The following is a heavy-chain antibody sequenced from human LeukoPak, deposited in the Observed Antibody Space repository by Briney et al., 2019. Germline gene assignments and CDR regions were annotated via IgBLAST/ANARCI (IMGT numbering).Heavy chain of an antibody. CDR3: ARARGLKVFGVVTPLSYGMDV. V-gene: IGHV3-48*04. J-gene: IGHJ6*02. D-gene: IGHD3-3*01. Sequence: PGRSLRLSCAASGFTFSSYGMHWVRQAPGKGLEWVSYISSSGSTIYYADSVKGRFTISRDNAKNSLYLQMNSLRAEDTAVYYCARARGLKVFGVVTPLSYGMDVWGQGTTVTVSS. CDR2: ISSSGSTI. CDR1: GFTFSSYG.